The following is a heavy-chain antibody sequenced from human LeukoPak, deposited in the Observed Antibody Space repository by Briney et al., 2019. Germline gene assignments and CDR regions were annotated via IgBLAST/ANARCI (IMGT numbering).Heavy chain of an antibody. CDR1: GFTFSSYS. J-gene: IGHJ4*02. D-gene: IGHD3-22*01. V-gene: IGHV3-21*04. CDR3: ARTPEYYYDSSGYSSGPDY. Sequence: TGGSLRLSCAASGFTFSSYSMNWVRQAPGKGLEWVSSISSSSYIYYADSVKGRFTISRDNAKNSLYLQMNSLRAEDTALYYCARTPEYYYDSSGYSSGPDYWGQGTLVTVSS. CDR2: ISSSSYI.